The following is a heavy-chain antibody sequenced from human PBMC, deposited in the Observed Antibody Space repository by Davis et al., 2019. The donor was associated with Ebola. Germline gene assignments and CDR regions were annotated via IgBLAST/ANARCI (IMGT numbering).Heavy chain of an antibody. CDR1: GGSISDYY. D-gene: IGHD3-10*01. CDR2: IFYSGSSSYSGST. J-gene: IGHJ6*02. Sequence: MPSETLSLTCTVSGGSISDYYWSWIRQSPGKGLEWIGNIFYSGSSSYSGSTNYHSSLKSRIFISVDTSKNQFSLILSSVTAADTAVYYCARDSSGSPYGGLDVWGQGITVTVSS. CDR3: ARDSSGSPYGGLDV. V-gene: IGHV4-59*12.